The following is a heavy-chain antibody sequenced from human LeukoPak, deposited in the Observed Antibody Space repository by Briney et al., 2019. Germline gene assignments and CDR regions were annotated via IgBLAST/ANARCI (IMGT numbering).Heavy chain of an antibody. V-gene: IGHV3-21*01. Sequence: GGSLRLSCAASGFTFSSYSMNWVRQAPGKGLEWVSSISSSSSYIYYADSVKGRFTISRDNAKNSLYLQMNSLRAEDTAVYYCARDRDYYYYMDVWGKGTTVTVSS. J-gene: IGHJ6*03. CDR3: ARDRDYYYYMDV. CDR2: ISSSSSYI. D-gene: IGHD3-10*01. CDR1: GFTFSSYS.